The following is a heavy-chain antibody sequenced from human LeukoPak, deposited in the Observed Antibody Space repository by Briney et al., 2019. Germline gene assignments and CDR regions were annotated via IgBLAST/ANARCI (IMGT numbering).Heavy chain of an antibody. D-gene: IGHD1-26*01. CDR1: GGTFSSYA. Sequence: ASVKVSCKASGGTFSSYAISWVRQAPGQGLEWMGWISAYNGNTNYAQKLQGRVTMTTDTSTSTAYMELRSLRSDDTAVYYCARETVGATNWYFDLWGRGTLVTVSS. CDR3: ARETVGATNWYFDL. J-gene: IGHJ2*01. V-gene: IGHV1-18*01. CDR2: ISAYNGNT.